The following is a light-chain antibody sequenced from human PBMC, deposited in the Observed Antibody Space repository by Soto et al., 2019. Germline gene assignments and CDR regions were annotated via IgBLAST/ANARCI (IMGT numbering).Light chain of an antibody. CDR2: DAY. V-gene: IGKV3-11*01. CDR1: QSFRGL. J-gene: IGKJ5*01. CDR3: QQRHMWPIT. Sequence: EVVLTQSPVTLSLSQGARATLCSRHSQSFRGLLAWYQPKPGQAPRLLIYDAYNRATGIPPRFSGSRSGTDFTLTISSLEPEDSAVYDCQQRHMWPITVGQGTKLDIK.